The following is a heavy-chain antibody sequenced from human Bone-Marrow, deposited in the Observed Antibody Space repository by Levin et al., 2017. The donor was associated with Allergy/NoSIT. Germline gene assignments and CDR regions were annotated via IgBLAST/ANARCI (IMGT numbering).Heavy chain of an antibody. CDR3: ARDFRSYYDILTGSGGFDP. CDR1: GFTFSSYS. V-gene: IGHV3-48*01. D-gene: IGHD3-9*01. Sequence: GESLKISCAASGFTFSSYSMNWVRQAPGKGLEWVSYISSSSSTIYYADSVKGRFTISRDNAKNSLYLQINSLRAEDTAVYYCARDFRSYYDILTGSGGFDPWGQGTLVTVSS. J-gene: IGHJ5*02. CDR2: ISSSSSTI.